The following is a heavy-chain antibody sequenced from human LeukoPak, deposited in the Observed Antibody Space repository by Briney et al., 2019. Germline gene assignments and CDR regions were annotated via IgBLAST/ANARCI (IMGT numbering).Heavy chain of an antibody. Sequence: PLETLSLTCAVYGGSFSGYYWSWIRQPPGKGLEWIGYIYYSGSTYYNPSLKSRVTISVDTSKNQFSLKLSSVTAADTAVYYCARWPELRFNWFDPWGQGTLVTVSS. V-gene: IGHV4-30-4*08. CDR3: ARWPELRFNWFDP. D-gene: IGHD1-7*01. J-gene: IGHJ5*02. CDR2: IYYSGST. CDR1: GGSFSGYY.